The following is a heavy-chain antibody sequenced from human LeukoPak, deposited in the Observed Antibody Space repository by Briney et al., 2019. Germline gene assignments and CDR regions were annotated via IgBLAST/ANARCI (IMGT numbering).Heavy chain of an antibody. J-gene: IGHJ2*01. D-gene: IGHD4-23*01. CDR3: ARDRYTVVSWYFDL. CDR2: IYYSGST. V-gene: IGHV4-31*03. Sequence: SETLSLTCTVSGGSISSGGYYWSWIRQHPGKGLEWIVYIYYSGSTYYNPSLKSRVTISVDTSKNQFSLKLSSVTAADTAVYYCARDRYTVVSWYFDLWGRGTLVTVSS. CDR1: GGSISSGGYY.